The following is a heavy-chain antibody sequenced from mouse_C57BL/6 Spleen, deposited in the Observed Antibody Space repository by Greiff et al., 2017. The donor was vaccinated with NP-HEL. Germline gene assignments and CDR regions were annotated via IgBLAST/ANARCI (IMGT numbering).Heavy chain of an antibody. Sequence: EVQLQQSGPELVKPGASVKIPCKASRYTFTDYNMDWVKQSHGKSLEWIGDINPNNGGTIYNQKFKGKATLTVDKSSSTAYMELRSLTSEDTAVYYCARRGGRWYFDVWGTGTTVTVSS. CDR1: RYTFTDYN. D-gene: IGHD1-1*01. CDR2: INPNNGGT. V-gene: IGHV1-18*01. J-gene: IGHJ1*03. CDR3: ARRGGRWYFDV.